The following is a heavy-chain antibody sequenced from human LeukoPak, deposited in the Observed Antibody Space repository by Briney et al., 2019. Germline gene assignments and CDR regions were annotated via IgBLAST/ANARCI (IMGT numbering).Heavy chain of an antibody. D-gene: IGHD1-26*01. Sequence: SQTLSLTCAVSGGSISSGGYSWSWIRQPPGKGLEWVGYIYHSGNSYYNPSLKSRVTISMDRSKNQFSLNLSSVTAADTAVHYCARVGVVGWFDPWGQGTLVTVSS. CDR2: IYHSGNS. CDR1: GGSISSGGYS. V-gene: IGHV4-30-2*01. J-gene: IGHJ5*02. CDR3: ARVGVVGWFDP.